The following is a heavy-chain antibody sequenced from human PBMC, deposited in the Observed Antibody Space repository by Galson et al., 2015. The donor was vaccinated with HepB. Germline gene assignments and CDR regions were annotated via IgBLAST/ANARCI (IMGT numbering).Heavy chain of an antibody. CDR3: ARSGYSYGIDY. Sequence: PRLSCAASGFTFSDYYMSWIRQAPGKGLEWVSYISSSSSYTNYADSVKGRFTISRDNAKNSLYLQMNSLRAEDTAVYYCARSGYSYGIDYWGQGTLVTVSS. CDR1: GFTFSDYY. D-gene: IGHD5-18*01. V-gene: IGHV3-11*06. CDR2: ISSSSSYT. J-gene: IGHJ4*02.